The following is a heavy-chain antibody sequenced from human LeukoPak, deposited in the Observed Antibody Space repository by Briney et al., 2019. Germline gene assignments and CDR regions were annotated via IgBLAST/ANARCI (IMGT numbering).Heavy chain of an antibody. CDR3: VAYYAIGTCSAA. J-gene: IGHJ4*02. Sequence: GGSLKLSCAASGFTSSACQKPWIGQASGKGLEWVGRIGSQPNSYTTPYAASVKGRFTISGDDSKNKAYLQMNSLKTEDTAVYYCVAYYAIGTCSAAWGQGALVTVSS. V-gene: IGHV3-73*01. CDR2: IGSQPNSYTT. D-gene: IGHD2-8*01. CDR1: GFTSSACQ.